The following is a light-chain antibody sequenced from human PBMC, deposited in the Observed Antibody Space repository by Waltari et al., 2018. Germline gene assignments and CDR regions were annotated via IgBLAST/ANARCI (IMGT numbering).Light chain of an antibody. CDR1: QSVSRT. V-gene: IGKV3-20*01. J-gene: IGKJ1*01. CDR2: DAS. CDR3: QKYGTLPAT. Sequence: IVLTQSPGTLSLSRGERATLSCRASQSVSRTLAWYQQKPGQAPRLLIYDASTRDTGIPDRFSGSGSGTDFSLTISRLEPEDFAVYYCQKYGTLPATFGQGTKVEIK.